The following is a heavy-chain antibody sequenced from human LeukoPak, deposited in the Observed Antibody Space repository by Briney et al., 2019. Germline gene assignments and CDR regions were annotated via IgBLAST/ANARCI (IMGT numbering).Heavy chain of an antibody. D-gene: IGHD4-17*01. CDR1: GYSFTFTKNW. J-gene: IGHJ6*02. Sequence: GESPKISCKASGYSFTFTKNWIGWVRQAPGKGLEWMGIIYPVDSDTRYNPSFQGQVTISVDKSISTSYLQWSSLKASDTAIYYCARHLATVTASRQYYYYGMDVWGQGTTVTVSS. CDR3: ARHLATVTASRQYYYYGMDV. CDR2: IYPVDSDT. V-gene: IGHV5-51*01.